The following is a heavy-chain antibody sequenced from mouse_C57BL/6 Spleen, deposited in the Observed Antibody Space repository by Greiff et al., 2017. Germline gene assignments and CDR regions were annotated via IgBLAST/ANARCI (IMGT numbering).Heavy chain of an antibody. CDR2: IRSKSNNYAT. CDR1: GFSFNTYA. J-gene: IGHJ4*01. Sequence: EVMLVESGGGLVQPKGSLKLSCAASGFSFNTYAMNWVRQAPGKGLEWVARIRSKSNNYATYYADSVKDRFTISRDDSESMLYLQMNNLKTEDTAMYYCVGHGNLEVHYYAMDYWGQGTSVTVSS. V-gene: IGHV10-1*01. D-gene: IGHD4-1*01. CDR3: VGHGNLEVHYYAMDY.